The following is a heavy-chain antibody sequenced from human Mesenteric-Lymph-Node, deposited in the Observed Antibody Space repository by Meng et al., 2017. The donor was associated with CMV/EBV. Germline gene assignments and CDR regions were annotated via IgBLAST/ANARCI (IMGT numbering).Heavy chain of an antibody. CDR2: ISDDGDNT. CDR1: GFTFSRYA. J-gene: IGHJ6*02. V-gene: IGHV3-30-3*01. D-gene: IGHD1-7*01. CDR3: ARDHNWNYGYYYYYGMDV. Sequence: GESLKISCGTSGFTFSRYAMHWVRQAAGTGLEWLSGISDDGDNTYYADSVKGRFTISRDNSKNTLYLQMNSLRAEDTAVYYCARDHNWNYGYYYYYGMDVWGQGTTVTVSS.